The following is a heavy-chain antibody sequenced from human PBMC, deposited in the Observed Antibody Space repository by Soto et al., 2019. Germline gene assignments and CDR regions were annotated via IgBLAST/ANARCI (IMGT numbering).Heavy chain of an antibody. V-gene: IGHV4-31*03. CDR1: GGSISSGGYY. D-gene: IGHD2-8*01. CDR3: ARDQSMVDFSDGYYYYGMDV. CDR2: IYYSGST. Sequence: PSETLSLTCTVSGGSISSGGYYWSWIRQHPGKGLEWIGYIYYSGSTYYNPSLKSRVTISVDTSKNQFSLKLSSVTAADTAVYYCARDQSMVDFSDGYYYYGMDVWGQGTKVTVSS. J-gene: IGHJ6*02.